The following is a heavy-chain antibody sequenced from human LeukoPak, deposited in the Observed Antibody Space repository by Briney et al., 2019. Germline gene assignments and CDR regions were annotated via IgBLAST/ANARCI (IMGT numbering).Heavy chain of an antibody. CDR3: ARADSMAIASSGWYGFDY. D-gene: IGHD6-19*01. Sequence: GASVKVSSKASGYTFNSYGISWVRQAPGQGLEWMGWISAYNGNTNYAQKVPGRVTMTKDTSTSTAYMALRSLRSDDPAVYYWARADSMAIASSGWYGFDYWGQGTLVTVSS. V-gene: IGHV1-18*01. CDR1: GYTFNSYG. J-gene: IGHJ4*02. CDR2: ISAYNGNT.